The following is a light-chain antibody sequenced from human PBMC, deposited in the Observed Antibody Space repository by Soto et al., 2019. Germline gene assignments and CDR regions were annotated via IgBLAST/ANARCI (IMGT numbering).Light chain of an antibody. CDR2: YNN. J-gene: IGLJ1*01. CDR1: SSNIGSNT. Sequence: QSVLTQPPSASGTPGQRVSMSCSGSSSNIGSNTVNWYQQFPGTAPKLLIYYNNQRPSGVPDRFSGSKSGTSASLAISGLQSEDEADYYCSSYAGSNNFVFGTGTKVTVL. V-gene: IGLV1-44*01. CDR3: SSYAGSNNFV.